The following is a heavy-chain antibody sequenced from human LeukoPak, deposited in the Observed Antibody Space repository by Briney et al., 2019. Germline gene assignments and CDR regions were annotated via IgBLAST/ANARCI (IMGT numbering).Heavy chain of an antibody. J-gene: IGHJ6*03. V-gene: IGHV1-8*01. CDR3: ARGEQWLVYFHYYYYMDV. CDR2: MNPNSGNT. D-gene: IGHD6-19*01. CDR1: GYTFTSYD. Sequence: GASVTVSCKASGYTFTSYDINWVRQAPGQGLEWMGWMNPNSGNTGYAQKFQGRVTMTRNTSISTAYMELSSLRSEDTAVYYCARGEQWLVYFHYYYYMDVWGKGTTVTVSS.